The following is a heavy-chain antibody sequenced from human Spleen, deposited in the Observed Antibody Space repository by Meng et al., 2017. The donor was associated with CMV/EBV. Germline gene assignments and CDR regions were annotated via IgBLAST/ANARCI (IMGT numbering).Heavy chain of an antibody. J-gene: IGHJ5*01. D-gene: IGHD6-19*01. V-gene: IGHV3-23*01. CDR2: IGSGGIDR. Sequence: ETLSLTCAASGFTFSTYAMSWFRQAPGKGLEWVSAIGSGGIDRHYADSVKGRFTISRDDVQNTLFLHMNSLRVDDTAVYYCARPTTTVSGTRWFDSWGQGTLVTVSS. CDR1: GFTFSTYA. CDR3: ARPTTTVSGTRWFDS.